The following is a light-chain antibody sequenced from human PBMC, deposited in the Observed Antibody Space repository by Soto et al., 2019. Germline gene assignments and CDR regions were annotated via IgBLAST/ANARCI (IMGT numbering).Light chain of an antibody. Sequence: DIVMTQSPDSLTVSLGERATINCKSSQSLLYSSNNKTYLAWYQHRPGQSPKMLIFWASARASGVPDRFAGSGSETDFTLTISSLQAEDAAVYYCQQYYSDFFTFGQGTRLEIK. V-gene: IGKV4-1*01. CDR1: QSLLYSSNNKTY. CDR2: WAS. CDR3: QQYYSDFFT. J-gene: IGKJ2*01.